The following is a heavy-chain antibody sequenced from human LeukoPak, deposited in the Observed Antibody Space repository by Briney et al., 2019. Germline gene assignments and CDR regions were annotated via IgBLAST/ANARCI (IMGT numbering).Heavy chain of an antibody. CDR3: ARGLLFAGNSYFDY. CDR1: GGSISSGGYS. CDR2: INHSGNT. Sequence: KASETLSLTCSVSGGSISSGGYSWGWIRQPPGKGLDWIGYINHSGNTYHNPSLMSRVTISVDRSKNQFSLKVNSVTAADTAVYYCARGLLFAGNSYFDYWGQGVLVTVS. D-gene: IGHD4-23*01. V-gene: IGHV4-30-2*01. J-gene: IGHJ4*02.